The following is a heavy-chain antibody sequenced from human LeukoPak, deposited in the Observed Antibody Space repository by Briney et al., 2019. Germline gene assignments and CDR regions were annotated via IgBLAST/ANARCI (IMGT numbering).Heavy chain of an antibody. CDR1: GYTFINFG. V-gene: IGHV1-18*01. Sequence: ASVKVSCKASGYTFINFGISWVRQAPGQGLEWMGWISANNGNTNYAQKVQGRVIMTTDTSTTTAYMELRSLKSDDTAVYYCVRAPKQQLVPYAFDIWGQGTMVIVSS. CDR2: ISANNGNT. J-gene: IGHJ3*02. D-gene: IGHD6-13*01. CDR3: VRAPKQQLVPYAFDI.